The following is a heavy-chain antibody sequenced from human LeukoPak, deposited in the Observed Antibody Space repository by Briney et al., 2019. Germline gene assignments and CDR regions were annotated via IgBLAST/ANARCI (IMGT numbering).Heavy chain of an antibody. CDR2: INPSGGST. V-gene: IGHV1-46*01. J-gene: IGHJ4*02. D-gene: IGHD3-16*01. Sequence: ASVKVSCKASGYTFTSYYMHWVRQAPGQGLEWMGIINPSGGSTSYAQKFQGGVTMTRDMSTSTVYMELSSLRSEDTAVYYCARRLRGALDYWGRGTLVTVSS. CDR3: ARRLRGALDY. CDR1: GYTFTSYY.